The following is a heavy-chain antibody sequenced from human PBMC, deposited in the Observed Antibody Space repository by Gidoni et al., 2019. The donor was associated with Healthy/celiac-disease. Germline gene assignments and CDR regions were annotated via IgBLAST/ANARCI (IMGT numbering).Heavy chain of an antibody. D-gene: IGHD6-13*01. Sequence: QVQLQESGPGLVKPSETLSLTCTVSGGSINNYYWSWIRPPAGKGLEWIGRIYSSGSTNYNPSLKGRVTMSVDTSKKQFSLKLSSVTAADTAVFYCARGRGVNDGFDIWGQGTMVTVAS. V-gene: IGHV4-4*07. CDR1: GGSINNYY. J-gene: IGHJ3*02. CDR3: ARGRGVNDGFDI. CDR2: IYSSGST.